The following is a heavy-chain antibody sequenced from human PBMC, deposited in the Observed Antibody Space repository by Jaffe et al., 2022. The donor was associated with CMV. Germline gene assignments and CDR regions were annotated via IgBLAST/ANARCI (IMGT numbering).Heavy chain of an antibody. V-gene: IGHV4-59*01. CDR3: AREGGSGGVLF. J-gene: IGHJ4*02. CDR2: IYYSGST. CDR1: GGSISSYY. D-gene: IGHD3-10*01. Sequence: QVQLQESGPGLVKPSETLSLTCTVSGGSISSYYWSWIRQPPGKGLEWIGYIYYSGSTNYNPSLKSRVTISVDTSKNQFSLKLSSVTAADTAVYYCAREGGSGGVLFWGQGTLVTVSS.